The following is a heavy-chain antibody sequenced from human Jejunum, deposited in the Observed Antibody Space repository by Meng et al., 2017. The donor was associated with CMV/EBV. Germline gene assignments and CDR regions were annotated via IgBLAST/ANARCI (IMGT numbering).Heavy chain of an antibody. CDR3: ARDGGGTGADY. CDR2: VSYSGTS. D-gene: IGHD3-16*01. V-gene: IGHV4-59*01. Sequence: CTVSGDSFMYYYWSWIRQSPEKGLEWIGYVSYSGTSYYNPSLKSRVTVSLDMSKSQFSLTLTSVTAADTAVYYCARDGGGTGADYWGQGTLVTVSS. CDR1: GDSFMYYY. J-gene: IGHJ4*02.